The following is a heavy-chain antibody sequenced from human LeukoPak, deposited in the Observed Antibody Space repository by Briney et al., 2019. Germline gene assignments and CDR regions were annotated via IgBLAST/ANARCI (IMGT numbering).Heavy chain of an antibody. CDR1: GYTFTSYG. J-gene: IGHJ3*02. CDR3: ARDSSFDWLYPDAFDI. Sequence: GASVKVSCKASGYTFTSYGISWVRQAPGQGLEWMGWISAYNGNTNYAQKLQGRVTMTTDTSTSTAYMELRSLRSDDTAVYCCARDSSFDWLYPDAFDIWGQGTMVTVSS. D-gene: IGHD3-9*01. CDR2: ISAYNGNT. V-gene: IGHV1-18*01.